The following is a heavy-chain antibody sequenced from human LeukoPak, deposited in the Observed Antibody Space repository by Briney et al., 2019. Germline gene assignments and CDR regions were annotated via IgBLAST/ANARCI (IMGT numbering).Heavy chain of an antibody. CDR3: ARGDYFYSDY. CDR1: GYSISSGYY. CDR2: IYHSGST. D-gene: IGHD4/OR15-4a*01. V-gene: IGHV4-38-2*02. J-gene: IGHJ4*02. Sequence: PSETLSLTCTVSGYSISSGYYWGWMRQPPGKGLEWIGSIYHSGSTYYNPSLKSRVTISVDTSKNQFSLKLTSVTAADTALYYCARGDYFYSDYWGQGILVTVSS.